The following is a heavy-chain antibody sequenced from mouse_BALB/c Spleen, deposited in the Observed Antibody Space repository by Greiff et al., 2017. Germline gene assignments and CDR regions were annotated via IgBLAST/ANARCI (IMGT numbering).Heavy chain of an antibody. V-gene: IGHV3-2*02. Sequence: EVQLQESGPGLVKPSQSLSLTCTVTGYSITSDYAWNWIRQFPGNKLEWMGYISYSGSTSYNPSLKSRISITRDTSKNQFFLQLNSVTTEDTATYYCAFITTVVATYYYAMDYWGQGTSVTVSS. CDR2: ISYSGST. J-gene: IGHJ4*01. CDR1: GYSITSDYA. CDR3: AFITTVVATYYYAMDY. D-gene: IGHD1-1*01.